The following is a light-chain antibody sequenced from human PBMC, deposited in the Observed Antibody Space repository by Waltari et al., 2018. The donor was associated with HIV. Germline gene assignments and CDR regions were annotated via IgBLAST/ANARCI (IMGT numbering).Light chain of an antibody. Sequence: QSVLTQPPSVSGAPGPRVTISCTGSSSHIGAGYHVHWYQQLPGTAPKLLIYGNSNRPSGVPDRFSGSKSGTSASLAITGLQAEDEADYYCQSYDSSLSGCVFGTGTKVTVL. CDR2: GNS. V-gene: IGLV1-40*01. CDR1: SSHIGAGYH. CDR3: QSYDSSLSGCV. J-gene: IGLJ1*01.